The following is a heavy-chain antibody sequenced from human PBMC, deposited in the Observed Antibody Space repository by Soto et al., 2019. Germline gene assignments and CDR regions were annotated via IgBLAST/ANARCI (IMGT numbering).Heavy chain of an antibody. Sequence: QGQLLQSGAEVKKHGASVKVSCKTSGYSFTDYKLHWVRQAPGQGLGWMGWVDPNGGGSNSAQKFQGSFTMTWDTPITSVYLDLTRLTTNDTATYFCATWVDYGDFEGFDFWGQGTLVTVSS. D-gene: IGHD4-17*01. CDR1: GYSFTDYK. V-gene: IGHV1-2*04. CDR2: VDPNGGGS. J-gene: IGHJ4*02. CDR3: ATWVDYGDFEGFDF.